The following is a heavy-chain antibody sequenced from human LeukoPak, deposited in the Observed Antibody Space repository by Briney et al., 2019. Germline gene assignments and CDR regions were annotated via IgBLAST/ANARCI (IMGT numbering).Heavy chain of an antibody. V-gene: IGHV4-39*07. CDR2: IYYSGST. J-gene: IGHJ4*02. CDR3: ARDKEIAVAGL. CDR1: GGSISSSSYY. D-gene: IGHD6-19*01. Sequence: SETLSLTCTVSGGSISSSSYYWGWIRQPPGKGLEWIGSIYYSGSTYYNPSLKSRVTISVDTSKNQFSLKLSSVTAADTAVYYCARDKEIAVAGLWGQGTLVTVSS.